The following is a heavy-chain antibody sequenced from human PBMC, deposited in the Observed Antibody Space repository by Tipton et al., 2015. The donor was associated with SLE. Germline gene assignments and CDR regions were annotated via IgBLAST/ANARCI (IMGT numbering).Heavy chain of an antibody. V-gene: IGHV4-39*07. D-gene: IGHD5-12*01. J-gene: IGHJ4*02. CDR3: VSQGSGGEDS. CDR1: GGSIRRDHYY. Sequence: TLSLTCTVSGGSIRRDHYYWAWIRRPPGKGLEWIASIYYSGTSYYNPSPQSRVTISRDTSKNQFSLKVTSLTAADTAVYYCVSQGSGGEDSWGQGTEVTVSS. CDR2: IYYSGTS.